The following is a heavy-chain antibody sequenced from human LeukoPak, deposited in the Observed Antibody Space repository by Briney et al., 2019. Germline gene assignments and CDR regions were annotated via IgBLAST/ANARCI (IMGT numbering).Heavy chain of an antibody. CDR2: ISYDGSNK. V-gene: IGHV3-30-3*01. D-gene: IGHD2-21*02. CDR3: AKDARTVRKDSIRLCGGDCYSDY. CDR1: GFTFSSYA. J-gene: IGHJ4*02. Sequence: PGRSLRLSCAASGFTFSSYAMHWVRQAPGKGLEWVAVISYDGSNKYYADSVKGRFTISRDNSKNTLYLQMNSLRAEDTAVYYCAKDARTVRKDSIRLCGGDCYSDYWGQGTLVTVSS.